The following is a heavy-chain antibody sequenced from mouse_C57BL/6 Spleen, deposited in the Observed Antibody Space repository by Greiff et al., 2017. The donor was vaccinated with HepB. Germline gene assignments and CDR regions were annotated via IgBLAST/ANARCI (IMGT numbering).Heavy chain of an antibody. V-gene: IGHV1-59*01. CDR1: GYTFTSYW. D-gene: IGHD1-1*01. Sequence: QVQLQQPGAELVRPGTSVKLSCKASGYTFTSYWMHWVKQRPGQGLEWIGVIDPSDSYTNYNQKFKGKATLTVDTSSSTAYMQLSSLTSEDSAVYYCARGGLLRFFDYWGQGTTRTVSS. J-gene: IGHJ2*01. CDR2: IDPSDSYT. CDR3: ARGGLLRFFDY.